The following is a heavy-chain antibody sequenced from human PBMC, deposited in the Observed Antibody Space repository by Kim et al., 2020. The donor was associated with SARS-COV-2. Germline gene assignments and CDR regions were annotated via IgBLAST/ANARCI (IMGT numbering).Heavy chain of an antibody. CDR3: ARDRYSGGWTLDLDY. CDR1: GFTLRSYE. D-gene: IGHD6-19*01. Sequence: GGSLRLSCAASGFTLRSYEMNWVRQAPGKGLEWVAYISTGGNTMYQADSVRGRFTISRDSAKNSLYLQMNSVRAEDTAIYYCARDRYSGGWTLDLDYWGQGTLVTVSS. CDR2: ISTGGNTM. V-gene: IGHV3-48*03. J-gene: IGHJ4*02.